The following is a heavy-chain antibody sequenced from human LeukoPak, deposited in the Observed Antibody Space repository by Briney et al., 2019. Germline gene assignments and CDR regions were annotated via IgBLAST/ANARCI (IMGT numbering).Heavy chain of an antibody. Sequence: GGTLRLSCAASGFTVSSNYMSWVRQAPGKGREWVSVIYSGGSTYYADSVKGRFTISRDNSKHTLYLQMNSLRAEDTAVYYCARDRGMGAFDYWGQGTLVTVSS. CDR1: GFTVSSNY. J-gene: IGHJ4*02. CDR2: IYSGGST. V-gene: IGHV3-53*01. D-gene: IGHD6-25*01. CDR3: ARDRGMGAFDY.